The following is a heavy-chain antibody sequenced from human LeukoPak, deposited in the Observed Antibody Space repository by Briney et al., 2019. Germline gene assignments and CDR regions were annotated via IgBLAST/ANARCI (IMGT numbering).Heavy chain of an antibody. V-gene: IGHV3-23*01. CDR2: ISGSGGST. J-gene: IGHJ5*02. Sequence: GGSLRLSCAASGFTFSSYAMSWVRQAPGKGLEWVSAISGSGGSTYYADSVKGLFTTSRDNSKNTLYLQMNSLRAEDTAVYYCANSDIVLMVYAPWGQGTLVTVSS. CDR3: ANSDIVLMVYAP. CDR1: GFTFSSYA. D-gene: IGHD2-8*01.